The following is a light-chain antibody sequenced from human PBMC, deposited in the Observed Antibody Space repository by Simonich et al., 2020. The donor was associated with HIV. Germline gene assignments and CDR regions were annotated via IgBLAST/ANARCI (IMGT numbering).Light chain of an antibody. Sequence: QSALTQPPSASGSPGQSVTISCTGTSSDVGGYNSVSWYQQHPGKAPKLMIYDVSKRPSGVSNRFSGSKSGNTASLTISGLQAEDEADYYCSSYTSSSTLVFGGGTKLTVL. CDR3: SSYTSSSTLV. V-gene: IGLV2-14*01. CDR2: DVS. J-gene: IGLJ3*02. CDR1: SSDVGGYNS.